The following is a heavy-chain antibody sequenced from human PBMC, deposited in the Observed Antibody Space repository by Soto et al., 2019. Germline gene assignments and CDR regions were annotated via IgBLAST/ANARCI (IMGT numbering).Heavy chain of an antibody. J-gene: IGHJ4*02. D-gene: IGHD4-17*01. CDR3: ARGPSTVATWLDY. Sequence: EVQLVESGEGLVQPGGSLRLSCAASGFTFSNYAMHWVRQAPGKGLEYVSAISDNGFSTYYGDSVRGRFIISRDNSKNTLYLQMGSLRAEDMAVYYCARGPSTVATWLDYWGQETLVTVSS. CDR1: GFTFSNYA. CDR2: ISDNGFST. V-gene: IGHV3-64*02.